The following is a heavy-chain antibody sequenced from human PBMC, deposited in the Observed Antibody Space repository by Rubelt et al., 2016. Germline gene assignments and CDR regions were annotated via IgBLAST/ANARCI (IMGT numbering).Heavy chain of an antibody. CDR3: AREKISYSGYDYTNYYYYYGMDV. D-gene: IGHD5-12*01. CDR1: GGTFSSYA. CDR2: IIPILGIA. V-gene: IGHV1-69*10. Sequence: QVQLVQSGAEVKKPGSSVKVSCKASGGTFSSYAISWVRQAPGQGLEWMGGIIPILGIANYAQKFQGRVTITADKSTSTAYMERSSLRSEDTAVYYCAREKISYSGYDYTNYYYYYGMDVWGQGTTVTVSS. J-gene: IGHJ6*02.